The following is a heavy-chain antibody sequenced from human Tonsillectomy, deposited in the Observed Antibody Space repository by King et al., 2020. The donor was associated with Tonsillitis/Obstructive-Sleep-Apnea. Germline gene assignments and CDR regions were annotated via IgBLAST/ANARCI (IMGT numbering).Heavy chain of an antibody. V-gene: IGHV3-30*18. CDR2: ISYNGSNI. CDR3: AQDLSVAR. J-gene: IGHJ4*02. Sequence: VQLVESGGGVVQPGRSLRLSCAASGFTFSNYGMHWVHQAPGKGLECVAVISYNGSNIYHADSVKGRFTISRDNSKNTLYLQMSSLRAEDTALYYCAQDLSVARWGQGTLVTVSS. D-gene: IGHD4-23*01. CDR1: GFTFSNYG.